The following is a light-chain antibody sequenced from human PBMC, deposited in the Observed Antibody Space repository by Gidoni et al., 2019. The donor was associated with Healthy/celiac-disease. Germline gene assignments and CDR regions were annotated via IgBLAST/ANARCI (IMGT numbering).Light chain of an antibody. V-gene: IGKV4-1*01. CDR2: WAS. CDR1: QSVLYSSNNKNY. CDR3: QQYYSTPRT. J-gene: IGKJ1*01. Sequence: DIVMTQSPDSLAVSLGERATINCKSSQSVLYSSNNKNYLALYQQKPGQPPKLLIYWASTRKSGVPDRFSGSGSGTDFTLTIRSLQAEDVAVYYCQQYYSTPRTFGQGTKVEIK.